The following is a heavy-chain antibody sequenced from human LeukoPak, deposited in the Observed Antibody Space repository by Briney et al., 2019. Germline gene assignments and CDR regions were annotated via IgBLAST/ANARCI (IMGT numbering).Heavy chain of an antibody. CDR1: GFTFSSYE. D-gene: IGHD3-10*02. J-gene: IGHJ6*04. Sequence: SLRLSCAASGFTFSSYEMNWVRQAPGKGLEWVSYISSSGSTIYYADSVKGRFTISRDSAKNSLYLQMNSLRAEDTAVYYCAELGITMIGGVWGKGTTVTISS. CDR2: ISSSGSTI. V-gene: IGHV3-48*03. CDR3: AELGITMIGGV.